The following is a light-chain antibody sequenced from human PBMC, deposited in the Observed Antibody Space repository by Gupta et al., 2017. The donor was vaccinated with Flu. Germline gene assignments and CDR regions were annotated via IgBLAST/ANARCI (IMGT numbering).Light chain of an antibody. CDR1: QSVSSN. V-gene: IGKV3-15*01. Sequence: EIVMTQSPDTLSVSPGERATLSCRASQSVSSNLAWYQHKPGRAPRLLIYGASTRATGIADRFSGSGSGKEFTLTISSLQSEDFAVYYCQQDADWPPITFGQGTLLEIK. J-gene: IGKJ5*01. CDR2: GAS. CDR3: QQDADWPPIT.